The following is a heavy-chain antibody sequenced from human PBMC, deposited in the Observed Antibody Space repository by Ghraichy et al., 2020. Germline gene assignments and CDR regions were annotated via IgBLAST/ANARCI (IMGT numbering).Heavy chain of an antibody. CDR1: GYTFIDYY. CDR2: INPKNGAT. Sequence: VKVSCKPSGYTFIDYYIYWLRQAPGQRLEWVGWINPKNGATKYAQKFQGRVTLTRDTSIDTAYMDLSGLRSDDTAIYYCAKDKPVAGGTFDYWGQGTLVTVSS. CDR3: AKDKPVAGGTFDY. J-gene: IGHJ4*02. D-gene: IGHD6-19*01. V-gene: IGHV1-2*02.